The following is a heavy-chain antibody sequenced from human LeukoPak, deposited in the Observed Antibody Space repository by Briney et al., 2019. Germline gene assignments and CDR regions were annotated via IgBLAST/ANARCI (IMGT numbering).Heavy chain of an antibody. V-gene: IGHV4-4*08. Sequence: SETLSLTCTVSGGSIFGHYFNWIRQAPGKGLEWIGYIYSNGLTSYNPSLRSRGTMSIATSRSQFSLRPTSVTAADTAIYYCARRAYYDTSGYSPASGYFDLWGRGTLVTFSS. CDR1: GGSIFGHY. D-gene: IGHD3-22*01. CDR3: ARRAYYDTSGYSPASGYFDL. J-gene: IGHJ2*01. CDR2: IYSNGLT.